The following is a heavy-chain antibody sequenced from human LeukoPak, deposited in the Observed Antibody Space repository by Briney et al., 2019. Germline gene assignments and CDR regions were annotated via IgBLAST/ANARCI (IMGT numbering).Heavy chain of an antibody. CDR1: GFNSEDHA. CDR3: ARGRYYLDS. CDR2: FNSDGITT. J-gene: IGHJ4*02. V-gene: IGHV3-74*01. Sequence: PGGSLRLSCVVSGFNSEDHAMHWVRQAPGKGLVWVSRFNSDGITTSYADSVKGRFTISRDNAKNTLYLQMNSLRAEDTAVYYCARGRYYLDSWGQGTLVTVSS.